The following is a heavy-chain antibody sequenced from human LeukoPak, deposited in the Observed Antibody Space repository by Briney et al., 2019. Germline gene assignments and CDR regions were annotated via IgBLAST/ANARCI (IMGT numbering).Heavy chain of an antibody. J-gene: IGHJ4*02. D-gene: IGHD3-9*01. V-gene: IGHV4-59*08. CDR3: ARGLRYFDL. CDR2: IYDSGST. Sequence: SETLSLTCTVSGGSISSYYWSWIRQPPGKGLEWIGYIYDSGSTNYNPSLKSRVTISVDTSKNQFSLKLSSVTAADTAVYYCARGLRYFDLWGQGTLVTVSS. CDR1: GGSISSYY.